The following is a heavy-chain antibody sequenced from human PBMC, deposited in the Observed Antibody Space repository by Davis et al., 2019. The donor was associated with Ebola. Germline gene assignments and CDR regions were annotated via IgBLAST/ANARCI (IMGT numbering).Heavy chain of an antibody. J-gene: IGHJ5*02. V-gene: IGHV4-34*01. Sequence: MPSEPLSLTCAVYGCSFSGYYWSWIRQPPGKGLEWIGEINHSGSTNYTPYLKSRVTISVDTSKNQFSLKLSSVTAADTAVYYCARRPRYQPLPGWFDRWGQGTLVTVSS. CDR2: INHSGST. CDR3: ARRPRYQPLPGWFDR. CDR1: GCSFSGYY. D-gene: IGHD2-2*01.